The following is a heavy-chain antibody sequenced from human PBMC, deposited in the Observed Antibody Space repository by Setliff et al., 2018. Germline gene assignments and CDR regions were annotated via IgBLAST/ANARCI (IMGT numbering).Heavy chain of an antibody. V-gene: IGHV4-34*01. Sequence: SETLSLTCAVYGGSFSGYYWTWIRQPPGKGLEWIGEINHSGSSNYNPSLKSRVTISVDTSKNQFSLNLSSVTAADTAVYYCARGPRDSGSYYVNYWGQGTLVTVSS. CDR3: ARGPRDSGSYYVNY. CDR1: GGSFSGYY. J-gene: IGHJ4*02. D-gene: IGHD1-26*01. CDR2: INHSGSS.